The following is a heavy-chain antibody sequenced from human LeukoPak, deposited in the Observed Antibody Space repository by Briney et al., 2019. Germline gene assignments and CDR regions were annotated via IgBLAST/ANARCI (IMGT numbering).Heavy chain of an antibody. Sequence: KPSETLSLTCTVSGGSISYYYWSWIRQSPGKGVEWSGYIYYSGTTNYNPSLTTRVTISGDTSKNQFSLQLRSVTAADTAVYYCAREDPQTTVPEGMDVWGQGTTVTVSS. J-gene: IGHJ6*02. CDR3: AREDPQTTVPEGMDV. V-gene: IGHV4-59*01. CDR1: GGSISYYY. CDR2: IYYSGTT. D-gene: IGHD4-17*01.